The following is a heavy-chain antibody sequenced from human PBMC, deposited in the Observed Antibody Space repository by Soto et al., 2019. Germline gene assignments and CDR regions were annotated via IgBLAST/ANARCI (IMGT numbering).Heavy chain of an antibody. CDR3: ARLTYNWDSLDY. Sequence: QLQLQESGPGLVKPSETLSLTCTVSGGSITTGAYYWGWIRQPPGKGLEWIGTIYYIGSNYYNPSLKSRVTIAVGTSKNQFSLKLSFVTAADTAVYYCARLTYNWDSLDYWGQGTLVTVSS. CDR1: GGSITTGAYY. J-gene: IGHJ4*02. D-gene: IGHD1-7*01. CDR2: IYYIGSN. V-gene: IGHV4-39*01.